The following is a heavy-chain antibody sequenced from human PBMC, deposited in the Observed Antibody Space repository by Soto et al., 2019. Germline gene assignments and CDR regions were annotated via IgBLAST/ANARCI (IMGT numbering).Heavy chain of an antibody. CDR2: ISRTGDSI. J-gene: IGHJ4*02. CDR3: ASNYGLFDN. D-gene: IGHD4-17*01. V-gene: IGHV3-21*01. CDR1: GFTISSYS. Sequence: EGQLVESGGSLVRPGGSLRLSCVGSGFTISSYSMTWVRQAPGKGLECVASISRTGDSIYYADSVKGRFLNSRDNAENSLYLQMSSLRVEDTAVYYCASNYGLFDNWGQGTLVAVSS.